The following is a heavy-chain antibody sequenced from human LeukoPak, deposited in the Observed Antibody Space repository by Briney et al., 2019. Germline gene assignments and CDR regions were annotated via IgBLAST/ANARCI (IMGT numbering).Heavy chain of an antibody. CDR1: GFTFSSYA. CDR3: AKLPMYYYDSSATLGPFDY. V-gene: IGHV3-23*01. CDR2: ISGSGGST. J-gene: IGHJ4*02. Sequence: GGSLRLSCAASGFTFSSYAMSWVRQAPGKGLEWVSAISGSGGSTYYADSVKGRFTISRDNSKNTLYLQMNSLRAEDTAVYYCAKLPMYYYDSSATLGPFDYWGQGTLVTVSS. D-gene: IGHD3-22*01.